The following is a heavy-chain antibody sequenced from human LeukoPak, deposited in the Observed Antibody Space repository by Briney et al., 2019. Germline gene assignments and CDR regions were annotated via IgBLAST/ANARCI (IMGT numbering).Heavy chain of an antibody. J-gene: IGHJ4*02. Sequence: PGGSLRLSCAASGFTFSSYDMSWVRQAPGKGLEWVSAISGGGISTYYADSVKGRLTNSRDNSKITLYLQMNSLRAEDMAVYYCAKDVVLTPRYFDYWGQGSLVTVSS. V-gene: IGHV3-23*01. D-gene: IGHD4/OR15-4a*01. CDR1: GFTFSSYD. CDR3: AKDVVLTPRYFDY. CDR2: ISGGGIST.